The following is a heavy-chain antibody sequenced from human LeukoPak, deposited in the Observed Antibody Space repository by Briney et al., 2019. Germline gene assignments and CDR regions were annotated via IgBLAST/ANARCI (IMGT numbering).Heavy chain of an antibody. CDR3: ARDRGGNCSGGSCYSGDY. D-gene: IGHD2-15*01. V-gene: IGHV1-8*01. Sequence: ASVKVSCKASGYTFTSYDINWVRQATGQGLEWMGWMNPNSGNTGYAQKFQGRVTMTRNTSISTAYMELSGLRSEDTAVYYCARDRGGNCSGGSCYSGDYWGQGTLVTVSS. CDR2: MNPNSGNT. CDR1: GYTFTSYD. J-gene: IGHJ4*02.